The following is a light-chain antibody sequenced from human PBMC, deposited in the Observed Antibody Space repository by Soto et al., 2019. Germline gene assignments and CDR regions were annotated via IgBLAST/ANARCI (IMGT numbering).Light chain of an antibody. CDR3: QSYDSSNVV. J-gene: IGLJ2*01. V-gene: IGLV6-57*01. Sequence: NFMLTQPHAGSESPGKTVTISCTRSSGSIASNYVQWYQQRPGSSPTTVIYEDNQRPSGVPDRFSGSIDSSSNSASLTISGLKTEDEADYYCQSYDSSNVVFGGGTKLTVL. CDR2: EDN. CDR1: SGSIASNY.